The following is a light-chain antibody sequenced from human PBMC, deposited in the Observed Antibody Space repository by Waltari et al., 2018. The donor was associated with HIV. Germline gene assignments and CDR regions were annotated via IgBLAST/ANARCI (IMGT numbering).Light chain of an antibody. Sequence: SYVLTQPPSVSVAPGPTATITCGGNNIKSKNVHWYRQRPGQAPKLVVYDDSARPSGIPERFSGSHSENTATLTISRVEAGDEADYYCQVWDSTTDEGVFGGGTKLAVL. CDR3: QVWDSTTDEGV. CDR2: DDS. CDR1: NIKSKN. J-gene: IGLJ2*01. V-gene: IGLV3-21*02.